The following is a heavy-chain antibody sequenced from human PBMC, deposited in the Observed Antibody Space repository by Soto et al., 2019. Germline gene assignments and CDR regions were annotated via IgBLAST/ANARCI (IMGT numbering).Heavy chain of an antibody. V-gene: IGHV3-30*18. CDR2: ISYDGSNK. CDR3: AKVKYVDTAMALYWYFDL. Sequence: QVQLVESGGGVVQPGRSLRLSCAASGFTFSSYDMHWVRQAPGKGLEWVAVISYDGSNKYYADSVKGRFTISRDNSKNTLYLQMNSLRAEDTAVYYCAKVKYVDTAMALYWYFDLWGRGTLVTVSS. J-gene: IGHJ2*01. D-gene: IGHD5-18*01. CDR1: GFTFSSYD.